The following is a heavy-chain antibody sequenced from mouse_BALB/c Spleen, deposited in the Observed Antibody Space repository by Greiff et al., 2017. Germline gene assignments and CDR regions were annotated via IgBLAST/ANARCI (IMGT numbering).Heavy chain of an antibody. V-gene: IGHV5-17*02. Sequence: EVQRVESGGGLVQPGGSRKLSCAASGFTFSSFGMHWVRQAPEKGLEWVAYISSGSSTIYYADTVKGRFTISRDNPKNTLFLQMTSLRSEDTAMYYCARRDWFAYWGQGTLVTVSA. J-gene: IGHJ3*01. CDR1: GFTFSSFG. CDR3: ARRDWFAY. CDR2: ISSGSSTI.